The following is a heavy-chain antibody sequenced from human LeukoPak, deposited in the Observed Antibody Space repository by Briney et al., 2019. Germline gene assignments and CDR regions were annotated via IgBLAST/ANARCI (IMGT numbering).Heavy chain of an antibody. CDR3: ARDTARITTPGGPDY. V-gene: IGHV1-18*01. D-gene: IGHD6-13*01. CDR1: GYTFASYG. CDR2: ISAYNDNT. Sequence: GASVKVSCKASGYTFASYGISWVRQAPGQGLEWMGWISAYNDNTKYAQNLQGRVTMTTDTSTSTAYMEPRSLTSDDTALYYCARDTARITTPGGPDYWGQGTLVTVSS. J-gene: IGHJ4*02.